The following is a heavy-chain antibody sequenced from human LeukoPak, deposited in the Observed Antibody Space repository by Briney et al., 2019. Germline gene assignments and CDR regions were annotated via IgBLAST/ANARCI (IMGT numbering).Heavy chain of an antibody. V-gene: IGHV4-61*05. CDR3: ARHSSGYSPRPSGFQH. Sequence: PSETLSLTCTVSGGSISSSSYYWNWIRQSPGKGLEWIGYIYHTGSTKHNPSLKSRVTISVDTSKNQFSLKLSSVTAADTAVYYCARHSSGYSPRPSGFQHWGQGTLVTVSS. CDR1: GGSISSSSYY. J-gene: IGHJ1*01. CDR2: IYHTGST. D-gene: IGHD3-22*01.